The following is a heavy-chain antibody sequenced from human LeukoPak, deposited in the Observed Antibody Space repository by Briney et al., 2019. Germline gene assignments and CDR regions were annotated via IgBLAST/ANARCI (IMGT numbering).Heavy chain of an antibody. CDR2: ISAYNGNT. V-gene: IGHV1-18*01. J-gene: IGHJ4*02. D-gene: IGHD1-26*01. CDR1: GYTFTSYG. CDR3: TRDRGGATLFGY. Sequence: ASVKVSCKASGYTFTSYGISWVRQAPGQGLEWMGWISAYNGNTNYAQKLQGRVTVTTDTSTSTAYMELRSLRSDDTAVYYCTRDRGGATLFGYWGQGTLVTVSS.